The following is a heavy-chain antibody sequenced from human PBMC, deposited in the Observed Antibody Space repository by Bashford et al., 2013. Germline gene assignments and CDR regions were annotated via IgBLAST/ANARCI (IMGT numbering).Heavy chain of an antibody. V-gene: IGHV3-15*01. CDR2: IKSKTDGGTT. CDR3: TTGTIAAAGPP. D-gene: IGHD6-13*01. J-gene: IGHJ6*02. Sequence: VRQAPGKGLEWVGRIKSKTDGGTTDYAAPVKGRFTISRDDSKNTLYLQMNSLKTEDTAVYYCTTGTIAAAGPPWGQGTTVTVSS.